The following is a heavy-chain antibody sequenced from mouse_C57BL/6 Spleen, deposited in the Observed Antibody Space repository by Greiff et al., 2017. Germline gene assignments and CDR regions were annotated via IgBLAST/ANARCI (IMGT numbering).Heavy chain of an antibody. Sequence: QVQLQQPGAELVKPGASVKLSCKASGYTFTSYWMHWVKQRPGRGLEWIGRIDPNSGGTKYNEKFKSKATLTVDKHSSTAYMQLSSLTSEDSAVYYCAREDDGYYLYAMDYWGQGTSVTVSS. CDR1: GYTFTSYW. J-gene: IGHJ4*01. CDR3: AREDDGYYLYAMDY. D-gene: IGHD2-3*01. CDR2: IDPNSGGT. V-gene: IGHV1-72*01.